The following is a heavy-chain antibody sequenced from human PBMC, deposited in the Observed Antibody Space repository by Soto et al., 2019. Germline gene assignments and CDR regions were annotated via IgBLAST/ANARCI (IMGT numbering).Heavy chain of an antibody. V-gene: IGHV4-34*01. CDR3: ATTPGDGYKRGSRYFDY. D-gene: IGHD2-2*01. CDR1: GGSISSYY. J-gene: IGHJ4*02. Sequence: SETLSLTCTVSGGSISSYYWSWIRQPPGKGLEWIGEINHSGSTNYNPSLKSRVTISVDTSKNQFSLKLSSVTAADTAVYYCATTPGDGYKRGSRYFDYWGQGTLVTVSS. CDR2: INHSGST.